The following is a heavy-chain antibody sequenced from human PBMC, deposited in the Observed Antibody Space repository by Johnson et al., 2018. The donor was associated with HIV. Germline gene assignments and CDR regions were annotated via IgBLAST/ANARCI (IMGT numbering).Heavy chain of an antibody. CDR3: AKDLRAVGATDAFDI. Sequence: VQLVESGGGLVQPGRSLRLSCAASGFTFDDYAMHWVRQAPGKGLEWVSGISWSSGSIGYADSVKGRFTISRDNAKNSLYLQMNSLRAEDTALYYCAKDLRAVGATDAFDIWGQGTMVTVSS. J-gene: IGHJ3*02. CDR1: GFTFDDYA. D-gene: IGHD1-26*01. CDR2: ISWSSGSI. V-gene: IGHV3-9*01.